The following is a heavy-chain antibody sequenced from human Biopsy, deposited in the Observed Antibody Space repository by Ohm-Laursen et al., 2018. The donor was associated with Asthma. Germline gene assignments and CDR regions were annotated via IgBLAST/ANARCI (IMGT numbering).Heavy chain of an antibody. Sequence: GASVKVSCKTSGYTFSSAGITWVRQAPGQGLEWMGWISVYNGNTKVAQKLQDGVTMITDTSTSTAYMELRSLRSDDTAVYFCARAVDYSHYYGIDVWGQGTTVTVS. V-gene: IGHV1-18*01. D-gene: IGHD3-10*01. CDR2: ISVYNGNT. J-gene: IGHJ6*02. CDR1: GYTFSSAG. CDR3: ARAVDYSHYYGIDV.